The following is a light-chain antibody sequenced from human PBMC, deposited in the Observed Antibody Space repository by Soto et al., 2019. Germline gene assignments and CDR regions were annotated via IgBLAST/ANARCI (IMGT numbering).Light chain of an antibody. J-gene: IGKJ5*01. CDR3: QRYGSSPLIT. Sequence: ETVLTQSPGTLSLSPGERATLSCRASQSVSSSSLAWYQQRPGQAPRLLIYGTSSRATGIPDRFSGSGSGTDFTLTISRLXPEDFAVYFCQRYGSSPLITFGQGTRLEIK. CDR1: QSVSSSS. CDR2: GTS. V-gene: IGKV3-20*01.